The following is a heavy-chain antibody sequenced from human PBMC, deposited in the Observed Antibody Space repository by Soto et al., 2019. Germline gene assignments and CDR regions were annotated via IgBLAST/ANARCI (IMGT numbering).Heavy chain of an antibody. CDR1: GYTFTSYC. CDR3: ARGVPYYYDSSGYTFDY. D-gene: IGHD3-22*01. J-gene: IGHJ4*02. CDR2: ISAYNGNT. Sequence: ASVKVSCKASGYTFTSYCISWVRQAPGQGLEWMGWISAYNGNTNYAQKLQGRVTMTTDTSTSTAYMELRSLRSDDTAVYYCARGVPYYYDSSGYTFDYWGQGTLVNVSS. V-gene: IGHV1-18*01.